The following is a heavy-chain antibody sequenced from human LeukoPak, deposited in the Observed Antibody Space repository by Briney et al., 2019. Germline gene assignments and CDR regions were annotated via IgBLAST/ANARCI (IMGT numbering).Heavy chain of an antibody. CDR2: ISSSSTT. CDR1: GITFSDYS. CDR3: ASFTVVGSYYYYVGV. V-gene: IGHV3-69-1*01. Sequence: GGSLRLSCTASGITFSDYSMTWVRQAPGKGLEWVSYISSSSTTYYADSVRGRFTISRDNAKNSLYLQMSSLRAEDSAVYYCASFTVVGSYYYYVGVWGNGTTVTVSS. J-gene: IGHJ6*03. D-gene: IGHD3-10*01.